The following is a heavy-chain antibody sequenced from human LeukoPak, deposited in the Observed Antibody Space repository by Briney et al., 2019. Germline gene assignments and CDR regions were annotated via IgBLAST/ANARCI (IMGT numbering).Heavy chain of an antibody. CDR2: IYTSGST. V-gene: IGHV4-4*07. Sequence: PSETLSLTCTVSGGSISSYYWSWIRQPAGKGLEWIGRIYTSGSTNYNPSLKSRFTMSVDTSKNQFSLKLSSVTAADTAVYYCAREKVAHIYYYYYYMDVWGKGTTVTVSS. CDR1: GGSISSYY. J-gene: IGHJ6*03. CDR3: AREKVAHIYYYYYYMDV. D-gene: IGHD2-15*01.